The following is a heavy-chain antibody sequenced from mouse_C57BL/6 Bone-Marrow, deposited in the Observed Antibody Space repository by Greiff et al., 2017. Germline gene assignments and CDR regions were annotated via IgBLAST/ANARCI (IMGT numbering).Heavy chain of an antibody. V-gene: IGHV1-54*01. J-gene: IGHJ3*01. CDR3: AREGLRRGLAY. CDR1: GYAFTNYL. CDR2: INPGSGGT. Sequence: LVESGAELVRPGTSVKVSCKASGYAFTNYLIEWVKQRPGQGLEWIGVINPGSGGTNYNEKFKGKATLTADKSSSTAYMQLSSLTSEDSAVYFCAREGLRRGLAYWGQGTLVTVSA. D-gene: IGHD2-2*01.